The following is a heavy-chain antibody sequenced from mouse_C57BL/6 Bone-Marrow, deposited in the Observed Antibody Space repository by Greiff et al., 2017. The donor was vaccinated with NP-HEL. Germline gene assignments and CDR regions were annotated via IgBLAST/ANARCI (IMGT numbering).Heavy chain of an antibody. V-gene: IGHV5-16*01. CDR2: INYDGSST. J-gene: IGHJ1*03. CDR3: AREIWVTTVVAHWYFDV. Sequence: EVQLVESEGGLVQPGSSMKLSCTASGFTFSDYYMAWVRQVPETGLEWVANINYDGSSTYYLDSLKSRFIISRDNAKNILYLQMSSLKAEDTATYYCAREIWVTTVVAHWYFDVWGTGTTVTVSS. CDR1: GFTFSDYY. D-gene: IGHD1-1*01.